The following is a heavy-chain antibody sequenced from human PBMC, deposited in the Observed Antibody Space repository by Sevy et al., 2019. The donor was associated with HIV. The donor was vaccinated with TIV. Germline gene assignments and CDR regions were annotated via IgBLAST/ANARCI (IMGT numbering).Heavy chain of an antibody. Sequence: GGSLRLSCAASGFTFRSYSMNWVRKAPGKGLEWVSAISGLSNYIYYAESLKGRFIISRDNAKNTLYRQMNSLRADDTAVYYCATGPPDGSYDYFDSWGQGTLVTVSS. CDR2: ISGLSNYI. CDR3: ATGPPDGSYDYFDS. CDR1: GFTFRSYS. J-gene: IGHJ4*02. D-gene: IGHD1-26*01. V-gene: IGHV3-21*06.